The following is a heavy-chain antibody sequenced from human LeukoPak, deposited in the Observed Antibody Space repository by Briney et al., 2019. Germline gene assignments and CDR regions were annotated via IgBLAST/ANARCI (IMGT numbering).Heavy chain of an antibody. V-gene: IGHV3-30*04. CDR2: ISYDGSNK. CDR1: GFTFSSYA. J-gene: IGHJ4*02. CDR3: ARDADGYFDY. Sequence: GRSLRLSCAASGFTFSSYAMHWVRQAPGKGLEWVAVISYDGSNKYYADSVKGRFTISRDNSKNTLYLQMNSLRAEDTAVHYCARDADGYFDYWGQGTLVTVSP.